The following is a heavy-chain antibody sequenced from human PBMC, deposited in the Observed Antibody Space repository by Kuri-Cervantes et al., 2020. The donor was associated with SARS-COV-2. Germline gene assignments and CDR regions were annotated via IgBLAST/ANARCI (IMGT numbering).Heavy chain of an antibody. CDR1: GFTFSNYA. Sequence: GESLKISCTASGFTFSNYAMSWVRQAPGKGLEWVAVIWYDGSNKYYADSVKGRFPISRDNSKNTLYLQMNSLRAEDTAVYYCAREYSGYDSSWFDPWGQGTLVTVSS. CDR2: IWYDGSNK. J-gene: IGHJ5*02. D-gene: IGHD5-12*01. V-gene: IGHV3-33*08. CDR3: AREYSGYDSSWFDP.